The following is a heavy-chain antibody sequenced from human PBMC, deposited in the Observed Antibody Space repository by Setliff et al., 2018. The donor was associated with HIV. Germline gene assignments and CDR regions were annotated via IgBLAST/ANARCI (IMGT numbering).Heavy chain of an antibody. D-gene: IGHD2-2*01. Sequence: SETLSLTCGVSGYSMSSGYYWGWIRQPPGKGLEWTGNVYHTGSTYYNPSLKSRVTISVDTSKNQFSLKLSSVIAADTAVYYCARHAAGPDGPFDYWGQGTLVTVS. CDR2: VYHTGST. CDR3: ARHAAGPDGPFDY. CDR1: GYSMSSGYY. V-gene: IGHV4-38-2*01. J-gene: IGHJ4*02.